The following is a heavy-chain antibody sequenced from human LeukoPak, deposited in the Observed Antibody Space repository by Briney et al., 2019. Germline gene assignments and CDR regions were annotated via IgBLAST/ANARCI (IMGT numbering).Heavy chain of an antibody. J-gene: IGHJ5*02. Sequence: SETLSLTCTVSGGSISSYYWSWIRQPAGKGLGWIGRIYTSGSTNYNPSLKSRVTMSVDTSKNQFSLKLSSVTAADTAVYYCARDLIDYGDYDRPSNWFDPWGQGTLVTVSS. CDR3: ARDLIDYGDYDRPSNWFDP. D-gene: IGHD4-17*01. CDR2: IYTSGST. CDR1: GGSISSYY. V-gene: IGHV4-4*07.